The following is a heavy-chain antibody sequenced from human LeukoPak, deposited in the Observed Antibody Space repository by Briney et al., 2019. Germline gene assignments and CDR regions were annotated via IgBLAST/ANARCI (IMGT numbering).Heavy chain of an antibody. CDR3: ARDRGGGSGTYYILY. CDR2: INPNNGGT. V-gene: IGHV1-2*02. Sequence: ASVKVPCKASGYTFTYYHMHWVRQAPGQGLEGLGWINPNNGGTNYAQKFQGRVTMTRDTSISTAYMELSSLRSDDTAVYYCARDRGGGSGTYYILYWGLGSLVTVSS. D-gene: IGHD3-10*01. J-gene: IGHJ4*02. CDR1: GYTFTYYH.